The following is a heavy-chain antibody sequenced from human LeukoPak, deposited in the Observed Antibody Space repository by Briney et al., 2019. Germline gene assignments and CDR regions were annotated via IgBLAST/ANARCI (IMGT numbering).Heavy chain of an antibody. CDR2: INPSGGST. J-gene: IGHJ3*02. V-gene: IGHV1-46*01. CDR3: ARDVDVAGTAFDI. D-gene: IGHD6-19*01. CDR1: GYTFTSYY. Sequence: ASMKVSCKASGYTFTSYYMHWVRQAPGQGLEWMGIINPSGGSTSYAQKFQGRVTMTRDTSTSTVYMELSSLRSEDTAVDYCARDVDVAGTAFDIWGQGTMVTVSS.